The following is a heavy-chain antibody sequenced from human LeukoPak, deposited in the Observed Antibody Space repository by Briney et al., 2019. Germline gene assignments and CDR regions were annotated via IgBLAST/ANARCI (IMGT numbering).Heavy chain of an antibody. D-gene: IGHD3-22*01. CDR2: INTNTGNP. CDR3: ARGAPGDSSVFDY. J-gene: IGHJ4*02. Sequence: GASVKVSCKASGYTFINYAMNWVRQAPGQGLEWMGWINTNTGNPTYAQGFTGRFVFSLDTSVSTACLQISSLEAEDTAMYYCARGAPGDSSVFDYWGQGTPVTVSS. CDR1: GYTFINYA. V-gene: IGHV7-4-1*02.